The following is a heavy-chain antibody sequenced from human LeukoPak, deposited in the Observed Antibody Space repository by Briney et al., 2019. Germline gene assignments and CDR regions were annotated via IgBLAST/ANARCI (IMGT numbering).Heavy chain of an antibody. V-gene: IGHV3-48*01. CDR2: ISNSAI. CDR1: GSTFSSYA. CDR3: AINGCYRGVCAFDV. Sequence: GRSLRLSCAASGSTFSSYAMHWVRQAPGKGLEWVSYISNSAILYADSVKGRFTISRDNARNALYLQMNSLRAEDTAVYYCAINGCYRGVCAFDVWGQGTMVTVSS. J-gene: IGHJ3*01. D-gene: IGHD2-21*01.